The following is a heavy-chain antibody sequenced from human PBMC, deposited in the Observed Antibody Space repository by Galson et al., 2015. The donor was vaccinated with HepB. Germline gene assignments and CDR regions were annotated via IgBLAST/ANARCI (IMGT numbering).Heavy chain of an antibody. J-gene: IGHJ3*02. CDR1: GFTFSSFG. V-gene: IGHV3-33*01. Sequence: SLRLSCAASGFTFSSFGMHWVRQAPGKGLEWVAVIWYDGTSKFYADSVKGRFSTSRDNSKNSQYLQMNSLRVDDTAVYYCVRDGASIVGVRDDAFDIWGQGTMVTVSS. CDR3: VRDGASIVGVRDDAFDI. D-gene: IGHD1-26*01. CDR2: IWYDGTSK.